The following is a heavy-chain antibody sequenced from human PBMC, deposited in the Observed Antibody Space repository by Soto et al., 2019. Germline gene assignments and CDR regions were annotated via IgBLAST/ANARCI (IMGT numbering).Heavy chain of an antibody. CDR2: INHSGST. D-gene: IGHD2-8*02. V-gene: IGHV4-34*01. Sequence: SETLSLTCAVYGGSFSGYYWSWIRQPPGKGLEWIGEINHSGSTNYNPSLKSRVNISVDTSKNQFSLKLSSVTAADTAVYYCERDTFHWSIDYWGQGTLVTVSS. CDR3: ERDTFHWSIDY. J-gene: IGHJ4*02. CDR1: GGSFSGYY.